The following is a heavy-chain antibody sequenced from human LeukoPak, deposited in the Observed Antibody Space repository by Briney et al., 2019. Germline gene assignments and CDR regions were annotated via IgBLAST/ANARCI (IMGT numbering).Heavy chain of an antibody. Sequence: GGSLRLSCEGSGFSFSSYGMHWVRQAPGKGLEWVAFIRYDGSNKYYADSVKGRFTISRDNSKNTLYLQMNSLRGEDTAVYYCAKEMYSSSFFDYWGQGTLVTVSS. D-gene: IGHD6-6*01. CDR1: GFSFSSYG. CDR2: IRYDGSNK. V-gene: IGHV3-30*02. J-gene: IGHJ4*02. CDR3: AKEMYSSSFFDY.